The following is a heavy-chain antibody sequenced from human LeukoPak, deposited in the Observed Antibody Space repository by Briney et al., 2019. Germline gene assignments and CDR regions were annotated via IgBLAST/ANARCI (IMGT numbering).Heavy chain of an antibody. J-gene: IGHJ3*02. CDR1: GGSISSYY. V-gene: IGHV4-59*06. CDR2: IYYSGST. D-gene: IGHD4-17*01. CDR3: ASTPPYMGGDYGGPGAFDI. Sequence: PSETLSLTCTVSGGSISSYYWSWIRQHPGKGLEWIGYIYYSGSTYYNPSLKSRLTISVDTSKNQFSLKLSSVTAADTAVYYCASTPPYMGGDYGGPGAFDIWGQGTMVTVSS.